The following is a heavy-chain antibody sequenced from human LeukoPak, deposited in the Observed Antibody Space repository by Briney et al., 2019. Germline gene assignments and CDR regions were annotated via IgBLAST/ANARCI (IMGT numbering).Heavy chain of an antibody. V-gene: IGHV3-66*01. Sequence: GGSLRLSCAASGFTVSSNYMSLVRQAPGKGLEWVSVIYSGGSTYYADSVKGRFTISRDNSKNTLYLQMNSLRAEDTAVYYCARGRRDGYNSPFDYWGQGTLVTVSS. J-gene: IGHJ4*02. CDR2: IYSGGST. D-gene: IGHD5-12*01. CDR3: ARGRRDGYNSPFDY. CDR1: GFTVSSNY.